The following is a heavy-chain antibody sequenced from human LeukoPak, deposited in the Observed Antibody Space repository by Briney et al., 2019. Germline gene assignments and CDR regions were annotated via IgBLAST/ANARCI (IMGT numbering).Heavy chain of an antibody. Sequence: GASVKVSCKASGYTFTGYYMHWVRQAPGQGLEWMGWINPNSGGTNYAQKFQGRVTMTRDTSISTAYMELSRLRSDDTAVYYCARENFRVLLWFGELPHSEYNWFDPWGQGTLVTVSS. J-gene: IGHJ5*02. CDR1: GYTFTGYY. D-gene: IGHD3-10*01. CDR3: ARENFRVLLWFGELPHSEYNWFDP. V-gene: IGHV1-2*02. CDR2: INPNSGGT.